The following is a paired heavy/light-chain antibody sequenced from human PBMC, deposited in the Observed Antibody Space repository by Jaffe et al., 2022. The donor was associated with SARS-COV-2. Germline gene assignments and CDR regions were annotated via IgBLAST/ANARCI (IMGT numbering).Light chain of an antibody. CDR1: SSNIGNNH. CDR3: GTWDSSLSAVV. Sequence: QSVLTQPPSVSAAPGQKVTISCSGSSSNIGNNHVSWYQQLPGTAPKALIYENTERPSGIPDRFSGSKSGTSATLGITGLQTGDEADYYCGTWDSSLSAVVFGGGTKLTVL. CDR2: ENT. V-gene: IGLV1-51*02. J-gene: IGLJ2*01.
Heavy chain of an antibody. CDR3: AKVRFGELSRTEH. CDR1: NYSVRTGYS. Sequence: QVQLQESGPGLVKPSETLSLTCSVSNYSVRTGYSWGWIRQPPGKGLEWIGSIYLSGTTFYTPSLKSRVTMSLDTSKNQLSLKLTSVTAADTAVYYCAKVRFGELSRTEHWGQGALVTVSS. D-gene: IGHD3-16*02. V-gene: IGHV4-38-2*02. J-gene: IGHJ4*02. CDR2: IYLSGTT.